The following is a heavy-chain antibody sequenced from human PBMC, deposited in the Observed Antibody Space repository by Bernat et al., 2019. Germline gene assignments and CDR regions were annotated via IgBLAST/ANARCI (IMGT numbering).Heavy chain of an antibody. J-gene: IGHJ3*02. CDR3: VRDVNYAFDT. CDR1: GYTFTTYG. Sequence: QIQLVQSGTEVEKPGASVKVSCKPSGYTFTTYGISWVRQAPGQGLEWMGWVSAHSGNTNYAQEFQGRVSMTRDTSTSTGYMELRGLRSDDTGVYYCVRDVNYAFDTWGQGTMVTVSS. CDR2: VSAHSGNT. V-gene: IGHV1-18*01. D-gene: IGHD1-7*01.